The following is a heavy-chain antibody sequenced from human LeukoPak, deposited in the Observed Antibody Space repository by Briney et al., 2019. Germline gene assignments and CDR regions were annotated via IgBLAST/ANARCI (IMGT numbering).Heavy chain of an antibody. CDR3: ARGGWELFDY. V-gene: IGHV4-59*01. Sequence: PSETLSLTCTASGGSISSYYWSWIRQPPGKGLEWIGYIYYSGSTNYNPSLKSRVTISVDTSKNQFSLKPNSVTAADTAVYYCARGGWELFDYWGQGTLVTVSS. J-gene: IGHJ4*02. CDR2: IYYSGST. D-gene: IGHD1-7*01. CDR1: GGSISSYY.